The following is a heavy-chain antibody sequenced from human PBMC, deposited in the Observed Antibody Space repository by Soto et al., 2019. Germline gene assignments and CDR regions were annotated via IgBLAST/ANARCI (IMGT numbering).Heavy chain of an antibody. CDR1: GFTFSSYA. J-gene: IGHJ4*02. CDR2: ISSNGGST. D-gene: IGHD1-26*01. Sequence: PGGSLRLSCSASGFTFSSYAMHWVRQAPGKGLEYVSAISSNGGSTYYADSVKGRFTISRDNSKNTLYLQMSSLRAEDTAVYYCAKSGTERGFDYWGQGTLVTVSS. V-gene: IGHV3-64D*08. CDR3: AKSGTERGFDY.